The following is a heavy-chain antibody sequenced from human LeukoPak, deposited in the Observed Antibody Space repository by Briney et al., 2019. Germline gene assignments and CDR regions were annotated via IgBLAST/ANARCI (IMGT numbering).Heavy chain of an antibody. CDR3: ASSSSSWYPFDY. Sequence: ASVKVSCKASGYTFTSYDINWVRQATGQGLEWMGWMNPNSGNTGYAQKFQGRVTMTRNTSISTAYMELSSLRAEDTAVYYCASSSSSWYPFDYWGQGTLVTVSS. CDR2: MNPNSGNT. V-gene: IGHV1-8*01. CDR1: GYTFTSYD. J-gene: IGHJ4*02. D-gene: IGHD6-13*01.